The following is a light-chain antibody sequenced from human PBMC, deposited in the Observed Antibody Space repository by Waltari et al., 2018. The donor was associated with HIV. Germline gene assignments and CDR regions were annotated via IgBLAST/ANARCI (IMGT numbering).Light chain of an antibody. J-gene: IGKJ2*02. CDR1: QSIGSY. V-gene: IGKV1-39*01. CDR3: QQSYSSPRCT. CDR2: AYS. Sequence: DIQMTQSPSSLSASVGDRVIITCRASQSIGSYLNWYQQKPGKAPKLLIYAYSSLQSGIPSRFSGRGSGTDFTLTISSLQPEDCATYYCQQSYSSPRCTFGQGTKLEIK.